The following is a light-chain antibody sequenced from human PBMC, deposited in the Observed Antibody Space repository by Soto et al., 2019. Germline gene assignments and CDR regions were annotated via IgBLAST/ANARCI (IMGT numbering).Light chain of an antibody. CDR1: SSDVGGYNY. Sequence: QSVLTQPASVSGSPGQSITISCTGTSSDVGGYNYVSWYQQHPGKAHKLMIYDVSNRPSGVSNRFSGSKSGNTASLTFFGLQAEDEADYYCSSYTSSSTLLYVFGTGTKGTVL. CDR2: DVS. J-gene: IGLJ1*01. CDR3: SSYTSSSTLLYV. V-gene: IGLV2-14*01.